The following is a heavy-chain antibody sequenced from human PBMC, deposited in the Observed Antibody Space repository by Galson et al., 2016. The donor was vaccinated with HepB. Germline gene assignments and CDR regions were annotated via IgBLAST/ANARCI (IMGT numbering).Heavy chain of an antibody. CDR2: IYHSGRT. V-gene: IGHV4-30-2*01. CDR3: ARDLERYYYGSGPFG. Sequence: TLSLTCAVSGGSISSGPYSWSWIRQPPGKGLEWIGNIYHSGRTYYTPSLESRVRMSLDRSTNQLSLNLSSVTAADTAVYYCARDLERYYYGSGPFGWGKGTTVTVSS. D-gene: IGHD3-10*01. J-gene: IGHJ6*04. CDR1: GGSISSGPYS.